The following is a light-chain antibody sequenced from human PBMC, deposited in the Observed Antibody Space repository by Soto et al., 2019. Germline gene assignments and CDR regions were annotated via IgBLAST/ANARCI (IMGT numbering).Light chain of an antibody. Sequence: QTVVTQETSFSVSPGGTVTVTCGLSSASVSTSYYASWYQLTPGQAPRTLIHSTNTRSSGVPDRFSGSILGNKAALTITGAHADDDPDYYCLLYFGSGSYVFGTGTKLTVL. V-gene: IGLV8-61*01. CDR1: SASVSTSYY. CDR2: STN. CDR3: LLYFGSGSYV. J-gene: IGLJ1*01.